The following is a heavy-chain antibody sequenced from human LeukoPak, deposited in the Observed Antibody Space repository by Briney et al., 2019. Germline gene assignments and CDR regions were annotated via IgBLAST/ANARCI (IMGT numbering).Heavy chain of an antibody. D-gene: IGHD2-2*01. V-gene: IGHV3-7*01. CDR1: GFTFSNYW. J-gene: IGHJ4*02. CDR3: ARDAPDCTSNSCYPYYFDY. CDR2: IKQDGSEK. Sequence: PGGSLRLSCAASGFTFSNYWMSWVRQAPGKGLQWVANIKQDGSEKYYVDSVKGRFTISRDNAKKSLYLQMNSLRAEDTAVYYCARDAPDCTSNSCYPYYFDYWGQGTLVTVSS.